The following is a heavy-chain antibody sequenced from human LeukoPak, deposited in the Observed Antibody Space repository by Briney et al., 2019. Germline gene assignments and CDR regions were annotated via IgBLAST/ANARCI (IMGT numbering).Heavy chain of an antibody. CDR2: INPSGGST. V-gene: IGHV1-46*01. Sequence: GASVKVSCKASGYTFTSYYMHWVRHAPGQGLEWMGIINPSGGSTSYAQKFQGRVTMTRDTSTSTVYMELSSPRSEDTAVYYCARFGGNSGALGYWGQGTLVTVSS. D-gene: IGHD4-23*01. CDR1: GYTFTSYY. CDR3: ARFGGNSGALGY. J-gene: IGHJ4*02.